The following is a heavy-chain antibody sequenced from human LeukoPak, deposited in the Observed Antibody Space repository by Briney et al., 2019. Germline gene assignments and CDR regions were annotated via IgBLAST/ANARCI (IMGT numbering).Heavy chain of an antibody. V-gene: IGHV1-8*01. Sequence: ASVKVSCKASGYTFTSYDINWVRQATGQGLEWMGWMNPNSGNTGYAQKFQGRVTMTRNTSISTAYMELSSLRPEDTAVYYCARGELYDYVWGSYPPSYWGQGTLVTVSS. D-gene: IGHD3-16*02. CDR2: MNPNSGNT. J-gene: IGHJ4*02. CDR1: GYTFTSYD. CDR3: ARGELYDYVWGSYPPSY.